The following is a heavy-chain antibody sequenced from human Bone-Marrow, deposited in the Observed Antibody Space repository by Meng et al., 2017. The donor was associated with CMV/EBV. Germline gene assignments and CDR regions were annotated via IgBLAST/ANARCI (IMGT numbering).Heavy chain of an antibody. CDR2: ISSSSSTI. CDR3: ARDRDCSSTSCYRQYYYYYGMDV. CDR1: GFTFSSYS. J-gene: IGHJ6*02. D-gene: IGHD2-2*01. V-gene: IGHV3-48*04. Sequence: GESLKISCAASGFTFSSYSMNWVRQAPGKGLEWVSYISSSSSTISYADSVKGRFTISRDNAKNSLYLQMNSLRAEDTAVYYCARDRDCSSTSCYRQYYYYYGMDVWGQGTTVTVSS.